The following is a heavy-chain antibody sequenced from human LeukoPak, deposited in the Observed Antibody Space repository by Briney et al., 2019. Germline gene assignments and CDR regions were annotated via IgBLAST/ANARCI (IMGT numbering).Heavy chain of an antibody. J-gene: IGHJ3*02. V-gene: IGHV4-34*01. CDR2: INHSGST. CDR3: ARSRSFRGARNAFDI. CDR1: GGSFSGYY. Sequence: PSETLSLTCAVYGGSFSGYYWSWIRQPPGKGLEWIGEINHSGSTNYNPSLKSRVTISVDTSKNQFSLKLSSVTAAGTAVYYCARSRSFRGARNAFDIWGQGTMVTVSS. D-gene: IGHD3-10*01.